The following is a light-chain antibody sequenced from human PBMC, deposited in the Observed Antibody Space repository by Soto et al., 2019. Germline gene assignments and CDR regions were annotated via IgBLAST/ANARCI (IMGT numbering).Light chain of an antibody. CDR1: QSVSSSY. Sequence: EIVLTQSPGTLSLSPWERATLSCRASQSVSSSYLAWYQQKPGQAPRLLIYGASSRATGIPDRFSGSGSGTDFTLTISRLEPEDFATIYCQQTYSTPWTFGQGTKVDIK. V-gene: IGKV3-20*01. J-gene: IGKJ1*01. CDR3: QQTYSTPWT. CDR2: GAS.